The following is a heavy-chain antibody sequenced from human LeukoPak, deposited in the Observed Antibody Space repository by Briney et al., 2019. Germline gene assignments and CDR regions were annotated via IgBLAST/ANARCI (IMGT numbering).Heavy chain of an antibody. CDR1: GSTFSSYG. CDR2: ISYDGSNK. V-gene: IGHV3-30*18. D-gene: IGHD6-13*01. J-gene: IGHJ4*02. CDR3: AKDRSSSWIDY. Sequence: GGSLRLSCAASGSTFSSYGMHWVRQAPGKGLQWVAVISYDGSNKYYADSVKGRFTISRDNSKNTLYLQMNSLRAEDTAVYYCAKDRSSSWIDYWGQGTLVTVSS.